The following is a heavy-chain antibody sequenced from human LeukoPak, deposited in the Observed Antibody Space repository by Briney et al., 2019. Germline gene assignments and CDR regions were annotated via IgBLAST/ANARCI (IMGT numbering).Heavy chain of an antibody. V-gene: IGHV1-2*02. CDR3: ARAGRFLGWLCGY. J-gene: IGHJ4*02. CDR2: INPNSGGT. Sequence: ASVKVSCKASGYTFTGYYMHWVRQAPGQGLELMGWINPNSGGTNYAQKFQGRVTMTRDTSISTAYMELSRLRSDDTAVYYCARAGRFLGWLCGYWGQGTLVTVSS. D-gene: IGHD3-3*01. CDR1: GYTFTGYY.